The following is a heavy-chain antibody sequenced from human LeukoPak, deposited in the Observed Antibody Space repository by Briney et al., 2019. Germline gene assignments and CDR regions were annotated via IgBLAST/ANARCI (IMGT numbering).Heavy chain of an antibody. D-gene: IGHD4-17*01. CDR2: IYYSGST. Sequence: SQTLSLTCTVSGGSISSGGYYWSWIRQHPGKGLEWIGYIYYSGSTYYNPSLKSRVTISVDTSKNQFSLKLSSVTAADTAVYYCARDYGDVDYYYGMDVWGQGTTVTVSS. CDR3: ARDYGDVDYYYGMDV. CDR1: GGSISSGGYY. J-gene: IGHJ6*02. V-gene: IGHV4-31*03.